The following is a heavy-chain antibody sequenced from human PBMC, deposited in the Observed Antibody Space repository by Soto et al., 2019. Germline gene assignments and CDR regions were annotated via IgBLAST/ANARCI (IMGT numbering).Heavy chain of an antibody. D-gene: IGHD4-17*01. CDR2: IWYDGSNK. CDR3: ARDEREVVPNSNGDANP. Sequence: GGSLRLSCAASGFTFSSYGMHWVRQAPGKGLEWVAVIWYDGSNKYYADSVKGRFTISRDNSKNTLYLQMNSLRAEDTAVYYCARDEREVVPNSNGDANPWGQGTLVTVSS. CDR1: GFTFSSYG. V-gene: IGHV3-33*01. J-gene: IGHJ4*02.